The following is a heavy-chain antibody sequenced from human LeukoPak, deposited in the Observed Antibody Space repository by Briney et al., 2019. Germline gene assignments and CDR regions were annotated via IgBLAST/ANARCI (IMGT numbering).Heavy chain of an antibody. CDR1: GYTFTSYD. CDR3: ARRSANWGSPFDY. CDR2: MNPNSGNT. D-gene: IGHD7-27*01. J-gene: IGHJ4*02. V-gene: IGHV1-8*03. Sequence: ASVKVSCKASGYTFTSYDINWVRQATGQGLEWMGWMNPNSGNTGYAQKFQGRVTITRNTSISTAYMELSRLRSDDTAVYYCARRSANWGSPFDYWGQGTLVTVSS.